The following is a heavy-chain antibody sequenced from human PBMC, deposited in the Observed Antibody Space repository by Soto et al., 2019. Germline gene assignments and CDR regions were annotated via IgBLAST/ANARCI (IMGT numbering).Heavy chain of an antibody. V-gene: IGHV3-48*03. J-gene: IGHJ4*02. CDR3: AIDVYCATITCHYYFDY. D-gene: IGHD2-8*01. Sequence: SLALSCSASVFIFTNYVIKCLPYHPLQGMDWVSYIRSISAPIYYADSMKFLFTISRDNAKKSLYLQMNSLRAEDTAVYYCAIDVYCATITCHYYFDYSGQGALVTVS. CDR1: VFIFTNYV. CDR2: IRSISAPI.